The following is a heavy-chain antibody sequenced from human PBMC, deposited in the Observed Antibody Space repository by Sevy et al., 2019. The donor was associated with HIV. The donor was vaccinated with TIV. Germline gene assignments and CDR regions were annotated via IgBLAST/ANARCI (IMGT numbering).Heavy chain of an antibody. J-gene: IGHJ4*02. Sequence: GGSLRLSCAASGFTFDDYSIHWVRQAPGKGLEWVSLISWDGGATYYADSVKGRFTISRDNSKNSVFLEMNSLRNEDTALYYCAKGDSGMTTLIGLTDYWGQGTLVTVSS. CDR2: ISWDGGAT. D-gene: IGHD3-22*01. CDR3: AKGDSGMTTLIGLTDY. CDR1: GFTFDDYS. V-gene: IGHV3-43*01.